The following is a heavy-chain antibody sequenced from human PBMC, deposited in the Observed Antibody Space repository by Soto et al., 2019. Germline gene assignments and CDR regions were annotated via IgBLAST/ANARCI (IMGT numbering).Heavy chain of an antibody. J-gene: IGHJ4*02. CDR2: IIPIFGTA. CDR3: ARDGGRHAGGIDY. D-gene: IGHD1-26*01. Sequence: QVQLVQSGAEVKKPGSSVKVSCKASGGTFSSYSINWVRQAPRQGLEWMGEIIPIFGTANYAQKFQGRVTITADESTRTAYMELSSLRSEDTAVYYCARDGGRHAGGIDYWGQGTVVTVSS. V-gene: IGHV1-69*01. CDR1: GGTFSSYS.